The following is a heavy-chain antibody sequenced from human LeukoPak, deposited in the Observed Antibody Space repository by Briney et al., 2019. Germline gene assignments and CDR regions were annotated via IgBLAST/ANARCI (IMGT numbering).Heavy chain of an antibody. CDR1: GFTFSNAW. CDR2: IKSKTDGGTT. Sequence: GGSLRLSCAASGFTFSNAWMSWVRQAPGKGLEWVGRIKSKTDGGTTDYAAPVKGRFTISRDDSKNTLYLQMNSLKTEDTAVYYCTTVGYSYGTYWYFDLRGRGTLVTVSS. J-gene: IGHJ2*01. D-gene: IGHD5-18*01. CDR3: TTVGYSYGTYWYFDL. V-gene: IGHV3-15*01.